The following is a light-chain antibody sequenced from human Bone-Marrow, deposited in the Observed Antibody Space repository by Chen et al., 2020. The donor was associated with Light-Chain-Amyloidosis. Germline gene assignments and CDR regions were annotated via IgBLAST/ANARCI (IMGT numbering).Light chain of an antibody. CDR1: NIGSTS. V-gene: IGLV3-21*02. Sequence: SYVLTQPSSVSVAPGQTATIACGGNNIGSTSVHWYQQTPGQAPLLVVYDDSDRPSGIPERLSGCNSGNTAALSISRVEAGDEADYYCQVWDRSSARPVFGGGTKLTVL. CDR2: DDS. CDR3: QVWDRSSARPV. J-gene: IGLJ3*02.